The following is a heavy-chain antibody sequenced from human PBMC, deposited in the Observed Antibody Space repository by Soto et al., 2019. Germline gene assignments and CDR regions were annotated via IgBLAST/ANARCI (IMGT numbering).Heavy chain of an antibody. D-gene: IGHD3-9*01. CDR2: IYYSGST. CDR3: ARHPLNRYFEWWRPWFDP. J-gene: IGHJ5*02. V-gene: IGHV4-39*01. CDR1: GGSISSSSYY. Sequence: PSETLSLTCTVSGGSISSSSYYWGWIRQPPGKGLEWIGSIYYSGSTYYNPSLKSRVTISVDTSKNQFSLKLSSVTAADTAVYYCARHPLNRYFEWWRPWFDPWGQGTLVTVSS.